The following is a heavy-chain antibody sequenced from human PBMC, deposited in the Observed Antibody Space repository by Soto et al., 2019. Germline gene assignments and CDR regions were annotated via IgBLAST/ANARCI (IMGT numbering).Heavy chain of an antibody. V-gene: IGHV1-18*01. J-gene: IGHJ6*02. CDR1: GYTFSNYG. D-gene: IGHD3-10*01. Sequence: QVQLVQSGAEVRKPGASVKVSCKASGYTFSNYGLSWVRQAPGQGLEWMGWISDYNGNTHYAQKFQGRLIMTTDTSTRPAYVELRSLTSADTAVYFWAREGYYSGSGTYSPPRYYGMAVWGQGTTVTVSS. CDR2: ISDYNGNT. CDR3: AREGYYSGSGTYSPPRYYGMAV.